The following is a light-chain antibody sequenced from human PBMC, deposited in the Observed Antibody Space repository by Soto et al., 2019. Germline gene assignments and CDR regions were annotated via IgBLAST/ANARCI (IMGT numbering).Light chain of an antibody. Sequence: QSVLSQPASVSGSPGQSITISCTGPSSDVGGYNYVSWYQQHPGKAPKLMVYDVSNRPSGVSNRFSGSKSGNTASLTISGLQAEDEADYYCSSYTSSSIVNYVFGTGTKLTVL. CDR3: SSYTSSSIVNYV. V-gene: IGLV2-14*01. CDR2: DVS. CDR1: SSDVGGYNY. J-gene: IGLJ1*01.